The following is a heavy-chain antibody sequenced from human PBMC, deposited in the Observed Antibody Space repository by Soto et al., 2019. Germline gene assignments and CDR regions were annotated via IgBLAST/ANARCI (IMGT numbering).Heavy chain of an antibody. CDR2: INAGNGNT. J-gene: IGHJ5*02. Sequence: ASVKVSCKASGYTLTSYAMHWVRQAPGQRLEWMGWINAGNGNTKYSQKFQGRVTITRDTSASTAYMELSSLRSEDTAVYYCARIAVVAATRSPWFDPWGQGTLVTVSS. CDR1: GYTLTSYA. D-gene: IGHD2-15*01. CDR3: ARIAVVAATRSPWFDP. V-gene: IGHV1-3*01.